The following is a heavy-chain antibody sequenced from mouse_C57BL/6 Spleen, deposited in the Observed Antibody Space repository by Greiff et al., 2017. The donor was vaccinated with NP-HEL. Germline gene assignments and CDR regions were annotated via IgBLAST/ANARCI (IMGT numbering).Heavy chain of an antibody. J-gene: IGHJ4*01. CDR2: ISDGGSYT. V-gene: IGHV5-4*03. CDR1: GFTFSSYA. Sequence: EVMLVESGGGLVKPGGSLKLSCAASGFTFSSYAMSWVRQTPEKRLEWVATISDGGSYTYYPDNVKGRFTISRDNAKNNLYLQMSHLKSEDTAMYYCARSGRWLGAMDYWGQGTSVTVSS. CDR3: ARSGRWLGAMDY. D-gene: IGHD2-3*01.